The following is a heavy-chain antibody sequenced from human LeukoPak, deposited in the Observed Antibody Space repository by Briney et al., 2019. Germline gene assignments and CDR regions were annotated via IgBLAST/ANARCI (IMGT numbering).Heavy chain of an antibody. V-gene: IGHV1-2*02. CDR3: ARPDTAMATGYVY. J-gene: IGHJ4*02. CDR2: INPNSGGT. D-gene: IGHD5-18*01. Sequence: ASVKVSCKASGYTFTGYYMHWVRQAPGQGLEWMGWINPNSGGTNYAQKFQGRVTMTRDTSISTAYMELSSLRSEDTAVYYCARPDTAMATGYVYWGQGTLVTGSS. CDR1: GYTFTGYY.